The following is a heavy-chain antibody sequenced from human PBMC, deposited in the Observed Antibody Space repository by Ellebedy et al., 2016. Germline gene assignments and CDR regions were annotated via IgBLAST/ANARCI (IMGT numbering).Heavy chain of an antibody. J-gene: IGHJ4*02. Sequence: GESLKISXAASGFTVNSNHMSWVRQAPGKGLEWVASIKEDGSDKKFVDSAKGRFAISRDNAENSLYLQMNSLRAEDTAVYYCARLYGGVTVFDSWGRGTLVTVSS. D-gene: IGHD4-23*01. CDR2: IKEDGSDK. CDR1: GFTVNSNH. CDR3: ARLYGGVTVFDS. V-gene: IGHV3-7*03.